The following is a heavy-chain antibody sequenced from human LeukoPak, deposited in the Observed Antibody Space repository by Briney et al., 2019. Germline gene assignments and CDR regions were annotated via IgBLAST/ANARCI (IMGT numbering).Heavy chain of an antibody. CDR2: ISSRSNYI. CDR1: GFTFNNYS. D-gene: IGHD6-13*01. J-gene: IGHJ4*02. Sequence: PGGSLRLSCAASGFTFNNYSMNWVRQAPGKGLEWASSISSRSNYIYYPDSVKGRFTISRDNSKNTLYLQMNSLRAEDTAVYYCARVRASSSFSGYFDYWGQGTLVTVSS. CDR3: ARVRASSSFSGYFDY. V-gene: IGHV3-21*01.